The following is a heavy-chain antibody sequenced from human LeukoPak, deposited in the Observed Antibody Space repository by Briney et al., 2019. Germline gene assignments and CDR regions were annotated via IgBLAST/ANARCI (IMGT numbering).Heavy chain of an antibody. Sequence: SETLSLTCTVSGGSISSYYWSWIRQPAGKGLEWIGRIYTSGSTNYNPSLKSRVTMSVDTSKNQFSLKLSSVTAADTAVYYYAGSSEGGVLYYYDSSGYYDYWGQGTLVTVSS. V-gene: IGHV4-4*07. CDR2: IYTSGST. CDR3: AGSSEGGVLYYYDSSGYYDY. CDR1: GGSISSYY. J-gene: IGHJ4*02. D-gene: IGHD3-22*01.